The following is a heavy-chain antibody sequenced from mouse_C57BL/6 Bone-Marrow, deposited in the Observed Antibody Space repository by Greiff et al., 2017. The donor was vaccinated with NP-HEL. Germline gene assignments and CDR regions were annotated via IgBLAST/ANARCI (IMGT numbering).Heavy chain of an antibody. CDR2: IYPGSGNT. CDR3: ARSGGPRYFDV. Sequence: VQRVESGAELVRPGASVKLSCKASGYTFTDYYINWVKQRPGQGLEWIARIYPGSGNTYYNEKFKGKATLTAEKSSSTAYMQLSSLTSEDSAVYFCARSGGPRYFDVWGTGTTVTVSS. V-gene: IGHV1-76*01. CDR1: GYTFTDYY. D-gene: IGHD3-1*01. J-gene: IGHJ1*03.